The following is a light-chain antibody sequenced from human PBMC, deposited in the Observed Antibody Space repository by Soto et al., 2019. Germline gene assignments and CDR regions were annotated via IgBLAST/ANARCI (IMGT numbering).Light chain of an antibody. CDR3: CSYAGSSTFFYV. CDR2: EVS. V-gene: IGLV2-23*02. Sequence: QSVLTQPASVSGSPGQWITISCTGTSSDVGSYNLVSWYQQHPGKAPKLMIYEVSKRPSGVSNRFSGSKSGNTASLTISGLQAEDEADYYCCSYAGSSTFFYVFGTGTKLTVL. CDR1: SSDVGSYNL. J-gene: IGLJ1*01.